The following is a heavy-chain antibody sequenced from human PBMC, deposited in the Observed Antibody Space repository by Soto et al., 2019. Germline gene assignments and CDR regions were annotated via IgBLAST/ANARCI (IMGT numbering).Heavy chain of an antibody. J-gene: IGHJ4*02. V-gene: IGHV1-3*01. CDR1: GYTFTSYA. Sequence: QVQLVQSGAEVKKPGASVKVSCKASGYTFTSYAMHWVRQAPGQRPEWMGWINAGNGNTKYSQKFQGRVTITRDTSASTAYMELSSLRSEDTAVYYCARDHYYDSSGYLFDYWGQGTLVTVSS. D-gene: IGHD3-22*01. CDR3: ARDHYYDSSGYLFDY. CDR2: INAGNGNT.